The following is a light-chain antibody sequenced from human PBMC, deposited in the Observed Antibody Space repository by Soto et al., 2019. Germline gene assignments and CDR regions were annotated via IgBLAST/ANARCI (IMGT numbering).Light chain of an antibody. CDR2: YDN. CDR3: AAWDDSLNGRV. Sequence: QAVVTQPPSVSGAPGERVTISCTGSSSDIGAGYRVRWYQQVPGTAPKLLIYYDNLRPSGVPDRISGSKSGTSASLAISGLQSDDEADYYCAAWDDSLNGRVFGTGTKLTVL. V-gene: IGLV1-40*01. CDR1: SSDIGAGYR. J-gene: IGLJ1*01.